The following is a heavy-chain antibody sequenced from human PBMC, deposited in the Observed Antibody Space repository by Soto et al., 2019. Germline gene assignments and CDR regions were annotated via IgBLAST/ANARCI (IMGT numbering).Heavy chain of an antibody. Sequence: SENLSLTCAVSGGSLNSAGYYCALFRQNQRKGLAWIEYISYSGSTYYNPSLKSRVTISVDTSKNQFSLKLSSVTAADTAVYYCAAVLTGIDYWGQGTLVIGSS. V-gene: IGHV4-31*11. J-gene: IGHJ4*02. CDR1: GGSLNSAGYY. CDR2: ISYSGST. CDR3: AAVLTGIDY. D-gene: IGHD3-16*01.